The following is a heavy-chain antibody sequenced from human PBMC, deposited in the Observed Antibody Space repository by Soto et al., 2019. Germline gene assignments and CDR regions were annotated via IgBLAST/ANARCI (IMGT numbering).Heavy chain of an antibody. CDR2: IYYSGST. J-gene: IGHJ5*02. CDR1: GGSFSGYY. Sequence: SETLSLTCAVYGGSFSGYYWSWIRQPPGKGLEWIGYIYYSGSTYYNPSLKSRVTISVDTSKNQFSLKLSSVTAADTAVYYCARDQPYCGGDCYSDWFDPWGQGTLVTVSS. V-gene: IGHV4-34*09. CDR3: ARDQPYCGGDCYSDWFDP. D-gene: IGHD2-21*02.